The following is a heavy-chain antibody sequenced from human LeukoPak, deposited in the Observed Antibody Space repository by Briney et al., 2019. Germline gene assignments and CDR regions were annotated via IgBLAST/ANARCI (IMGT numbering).Heavy chain of an antibody. Sequence: PGGSLRLSCAASGFTVSSNYMSWVRQAPGKGLEWVSVIYSGGSTYYADSVKGRFTISRDNSKNTLYLQMNSLRAEDTAVYYCATLDCSSTSRSGYWGQGTLVTVSS. CDR2: IYSGGST. CDR3: ATLDCSSTSRSGY. J-gene: IGHJ4*02. V-gene: IGHV3-53*01. CDR1: GFTVSSNY. D-gene: IGHD2-2*01.